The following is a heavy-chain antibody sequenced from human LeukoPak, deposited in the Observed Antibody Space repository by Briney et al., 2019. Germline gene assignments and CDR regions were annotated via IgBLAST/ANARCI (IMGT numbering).Heavy chain of an antibody. Sequence: PGRSLRLSCAASGFTFSSYGMHWVRQAPGKGLEWVAVIWYDGSNKYYADSVKGRFTISRGNSKNTLYLQMNSLRAEDTAVYYCAKQAVAGSVDYWGQGTLVTVSS. CDR1: GFTFSSYG. CDR3: AKQAVAGSVDY. D-gene: IGHD6-19*01. J-gene: IGHJ4*02. CDR2: IWYDGSNK. V-gene: IGHV3-33*06.